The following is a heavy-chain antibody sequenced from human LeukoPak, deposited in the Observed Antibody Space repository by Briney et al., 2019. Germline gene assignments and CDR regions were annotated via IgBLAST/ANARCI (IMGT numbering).Heavy chain of an antibody. Sequence: GGSLRLSCAASGFTFRDYSMSWIRQAPGKGLEWVSYISSSSDYTSYADSVKGRFTISRDNAKSSLYLQMNSLRAEDTAVYYCARCQYNSSPDFWGQGTLVTVSS. CDR3: ARCQYNSSPDF. V-gene: IGHV3-11*03. D-gene: IGHD6-19*01. CDR2: ISSSSDYT. J-gene: IGHJ4*02. CDR1: GFTFRDYS.